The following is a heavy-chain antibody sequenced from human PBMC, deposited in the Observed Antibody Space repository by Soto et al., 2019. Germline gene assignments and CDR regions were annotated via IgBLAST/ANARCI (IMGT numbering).Heavy chain of an antibody. CDR2: NYFTDTI. J-gene: IGHJ4*02. D-gene: IGHD3-10*01. V-gene: IGHV4-59*01. CDR3: ARMLADGSGSYYSDY. CDR1: GGSLSNYY. Sequence: PSETLSLTCTVSGGSLSNYYWSWIRQSPGKGLEWIGYNYFTDTINYNPSLKSRAIISVDTSKNQFSLRLTSVTAADTAVYYCARMLADGSGSYYSDYWGQGTLVTVSS.